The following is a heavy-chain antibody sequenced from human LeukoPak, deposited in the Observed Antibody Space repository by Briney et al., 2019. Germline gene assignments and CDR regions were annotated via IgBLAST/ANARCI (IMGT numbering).Heavy chain of an antibody. Sequence: GGSLRLSCAASGFIYTNWWMNWVRQAPGQGLEWVANINTDGTGKYYVDSVKGRFTVSRDNTKNSLYLEMASLKAEDTAVYYCARDGSPLPYYYYGMDVRGQGTTVTVSS. CDR3: ARDGSPLPYYYYGMDV. V-gene: IGHV3-7*01. J-gene: IGHJ6*02. CDR1: GFIYTNWW. CDR2: INTDGTGK. D-gene: IGHD3-10*01.